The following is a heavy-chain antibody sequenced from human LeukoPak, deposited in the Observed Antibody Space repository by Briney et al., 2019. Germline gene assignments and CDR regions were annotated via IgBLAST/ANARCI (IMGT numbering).Heavy chain of an antibody. CDR2: ISVSGGST. CDR1: GFTFSSYS. Sequence: HPGGSLRLSCAASGFTFSSYSMSWVRQAPGKGLEWVSAISVSGGSTYYADSVKGRFTISRDNYKNTLYLQMNSLRAEDTAVYYCAKAGLSYYYDSSGYYYVDYWGQGTLVTVSS. V-gene: IGHV3-23*01. D-gene: IGHD3-22*01. CDR3: AKAGLSYYYDSSGYYYVDY. J-gene: IGHJ4*02.